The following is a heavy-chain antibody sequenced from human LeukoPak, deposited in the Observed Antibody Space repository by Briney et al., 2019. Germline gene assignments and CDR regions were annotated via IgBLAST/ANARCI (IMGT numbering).Heavy chain of an antibody. CDR3: ARSPGSYSPFDY. CDR2: INPNSGGT. CDR1: GYTFTGYY. J-gene: IGHJ4*02. V-gene: IGHV1-2*02. D-gene: IGHD1-26*01. Sequence: ALVKVSCKASGYTFTGYYMHWVRQAPGQGLEWMGWINPNSGGTNYAQKFQGRVTMTRDTSISTAYMELSRLRSDDTAVYYCARSPGSYSPFDYWGQGTLVTVSS.